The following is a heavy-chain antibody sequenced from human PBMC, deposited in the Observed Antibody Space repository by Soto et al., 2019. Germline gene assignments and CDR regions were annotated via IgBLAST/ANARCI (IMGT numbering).Heavy chain of an antibody. CDR3: ARGTVTTRYFDH. D-gene: IGHD4-17*01. V-gene: IGHV4-59*01. J-gene: IGHJ4*02. CDR2: FHYTGGT. Sequence: SETLSLTCTVSGGSISGDYWSWIRQPPGMGLQWIGCFHYTGGTNYNPSLKSRVAISVDTAKNQFSLKLSSVSAADTADYYCARGTVTTRYFDHWGPGILVTVSS. CDR1: GGSISGDY.